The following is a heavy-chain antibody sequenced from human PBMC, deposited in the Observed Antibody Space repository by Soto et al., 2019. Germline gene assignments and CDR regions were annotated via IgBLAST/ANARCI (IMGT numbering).Heavy chain of an antibody. CDR1: GGTFSSYA. Sequence: QVQLVQSGAEVKKPGSSVKVSCKASGGTFSSYAISWVRQAPGQGLEWMGGIIPIFGTANYAQKFQGRVTITADEYTSTAYMELSSLRSEDTAVYYCARGSVYYYDSSGYPYFDYWGQGTLVTISS. CDR3: ARGSVYYYDSSGYPYFDY. J-gene: IGHJ4*02. D-gene: IGHD3-22*01. CDR2: IIPIFGTA. V-gene: IGHV1-69*12.